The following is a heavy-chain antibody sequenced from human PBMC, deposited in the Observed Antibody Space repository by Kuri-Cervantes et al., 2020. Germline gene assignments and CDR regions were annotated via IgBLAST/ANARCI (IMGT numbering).Heavy chain of an antibody. CDR2: INSDGSST. CDR1: GINYSSYW. CDR3: AREGAAVPTPFTNDAFDI. V-gene: IGHV3-74*01. J-gene: IGHJ3*02. Sequence: GESLKISCAASGINYSSYWMHWVRQAPGKGLVWDSRINSDGSSTSYADSVKGRFTIYRDNAKNTLYLQMNSLRAEDTAVYYWAREGAAVPTPFTNDAFDIWGQGTMVTVSS. D-gene: IGHD2-8*01.